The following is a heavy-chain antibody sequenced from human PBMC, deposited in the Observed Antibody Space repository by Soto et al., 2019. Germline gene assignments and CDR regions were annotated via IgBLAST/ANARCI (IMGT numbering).Heavy chain of an antibody. D-gene: IGHD2-15*01. V-gene: IGHV3-23*01. Sequence: PGGSLRLSCAASGFTFSNYAMSWVRQAPGKGLEWVSGISVSGGSTYYADSVKGRFTISRDNSKNTLYVQMNSLRVDDTAVYYCAKDAGSVCSGGSCYFQALDSRGQGTLVTVSS. J-gene: IGHJ4*02. CDR1: GFTFSNYA. CDR2: ISVSGGST. CDR3: AKDAGSVCSGGSCYFQALDS.